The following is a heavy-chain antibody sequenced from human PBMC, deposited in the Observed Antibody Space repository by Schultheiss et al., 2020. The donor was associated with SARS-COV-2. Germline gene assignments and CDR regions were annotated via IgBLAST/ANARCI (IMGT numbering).Heavy chain of an antibody. Sequence: GGSLRLSCAASGFTFSSYSMNWVRQAPGKGLEWVSSISSSSSYIYYADSVKGRFTISRDNAKNSLYLQMNSLRAEDTAVYYCARGRSSGWYGGAFDIWGQGTMVTVSS. CDR2: ISSSSSYI. J-gene: IGHJ3*02. CDR1: GFTFSSYS. CDR3: ARGRSSGWYGGAFDI. D-gene: IGHD6-19*01. V-gene: IGHV3-21*01.